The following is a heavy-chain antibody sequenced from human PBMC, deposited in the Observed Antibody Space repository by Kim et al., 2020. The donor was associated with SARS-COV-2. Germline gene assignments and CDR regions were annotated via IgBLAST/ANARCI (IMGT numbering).Heavy chain of an antibody. Sequence: GGSLRLSCAASGFTFSGSAMHWVRQASGKGLEWVGRIRSKANSYATAYAASVKGRFTISRDDSKNTAYLQMNSLKTEDTAVYYCTRLPTYGMDVWGQGTTVTVSS. CDR2: IRSKANSYAT. V-gene: IGHV3-73*01. CDR3: TRLPTYGMDV. CDR1: GFTFSGSA. J-gene: IGHJ6*02.